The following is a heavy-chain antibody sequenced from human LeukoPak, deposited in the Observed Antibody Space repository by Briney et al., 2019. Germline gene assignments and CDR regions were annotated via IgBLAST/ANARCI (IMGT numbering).Heavy chain of an antibody. CDR3: AKADEYSGSYLLGYFQH. V-gene: IGHV3-30*18. CDR2: ISYDGSNK. CDR1: GFTFSSYG. D-gene: IGHD1-26*01. Sequence: GGSLRLSCAASGFTFSSYGMHWVRQAPGKGLEWVAVISYDGSNKYYADSVKGRFTISRDNSKNTPYLQMNSLRADDTAVFYCAKADEYSGSYLLGYFQHWGQGTLVTVSS. J-gene: IGHJ1*01.